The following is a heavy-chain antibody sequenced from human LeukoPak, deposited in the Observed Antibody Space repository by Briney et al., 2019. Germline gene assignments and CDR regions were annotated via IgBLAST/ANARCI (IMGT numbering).Heavy chain of an antibody. CDR1: GFTFSDSY. CDR2: ISSSGYSI. CDR3: ARVSDSSPYYYYGMDV. D-gene: IGHD6-13*01. J-gene: IGHJ6*02. Sequence: GGSLRLSCAASGFTFSDSYMSWIRQAPGKGLEWVSYISSSGYSIYYADSVKGRFTISRDNTKNSLFLQMNSLRAEDTAVYFCARVSDSSPYYYYGMDVWGLGTTVTVSS. V-gene: IGHV3-11*04.